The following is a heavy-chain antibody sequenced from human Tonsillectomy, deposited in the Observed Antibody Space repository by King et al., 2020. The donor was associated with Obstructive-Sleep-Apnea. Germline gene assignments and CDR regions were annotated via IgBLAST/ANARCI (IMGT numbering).Heavy chain of an antibody. J-gene: IGHJ4*02. Sequence: QLVQSGAEVKKPGESLKISCKGSGYSFHRYWIGWVRQMPGKGLEWMGIVYPGDSDTRYSPSFQVQVTISVDKSINTAYLQWSSLKASDTAMYYCARVGEPTLNYYDPYWGQGTLVTVSS. CDR3: ARVGEPTLNYYDPY. CDR2: VYPGDSDT. CDR1: GYSFHRYW. D-gene: IGHD3-16*01. V-gene: IGHV5-51*01.